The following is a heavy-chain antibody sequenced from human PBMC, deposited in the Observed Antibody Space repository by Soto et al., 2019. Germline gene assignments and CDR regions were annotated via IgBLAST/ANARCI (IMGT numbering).Heavy chain of an antibody. J-gene: IGHJ6*02. CDR1: GFTFSSYA. CDR3: ARWGYCSGGSCSHYYYYGMDV. V-gene: IGHV3-30-3*01. D-gene: IGHD2-15*01. CDR2: ISYDGSNK. Sequence: QVQLVESGGGVVQPGRSLRLSCAASGFTFSSYAMHWVRQAPGTGLEWVAVISYDGSNKYYADSVKGRFTISRDNSKNTLYLQMNSLRAEDTAGYYCARWGYCSGGSCSHYYYYGMDVWGQGTTVTVSS.